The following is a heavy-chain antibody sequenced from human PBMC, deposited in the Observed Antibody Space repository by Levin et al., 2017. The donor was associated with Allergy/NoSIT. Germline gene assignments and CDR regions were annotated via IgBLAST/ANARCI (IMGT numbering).Heavy chain of an antibody. CDR1: GFTFSSYG. D-gene: IGHD3-10*01. CDR3: AKDILSYGSGSPHYDGMDV. CDR2: ISYDGSNK. V-gene: IGHV3-30*18. Sequence: PGGSLRLSCAASGFTFSSYGMHWVRQAPGKGLEWVAVISYDGSNKYYADSVKGRFTISRDNSKNTLYLQMNSLRAEDTAVYYCAKDILSYGSGSPHYDGMDVWGQGTTVTVSS. J-gene: IGHJ6*02.